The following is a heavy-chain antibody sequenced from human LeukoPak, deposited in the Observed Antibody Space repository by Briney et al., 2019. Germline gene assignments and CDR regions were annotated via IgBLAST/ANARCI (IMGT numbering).Heavy chain of an antibody. V-gene: IGHV4-31*03. CDR1: GGSISSGGYY. D-gene: IGHD2-2*01. CDR2: IYYSGST. J-gene: IGHJ5*02. CDR3: ASGVVVPPADLRGWFDP. Sequence: SQTLSLTCTVSGGSISSGGYYWSWIRQHPGKGLEWIGYIYYSGSTYYNPSLKSRVSISVDTSKNQFSLKLSSVTAADTAVYYCASGVVVPPADLRGWFDPWGQGTLVTVSS.